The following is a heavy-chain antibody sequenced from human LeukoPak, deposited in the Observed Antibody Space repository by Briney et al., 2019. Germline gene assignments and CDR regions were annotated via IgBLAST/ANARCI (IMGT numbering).Heavy chain of an antibody. CDR1: GFTVSSNF. CDR2: IYSGGST. CDR3: AKGGGGEPFDY. D-gene: IGHD2-15*01. Sequence: GGSLRLSCAASGFTVSSNFMNWVRQAPGKGLEWVSVIYSGGSTYYAESVKGRFTISRDNSKNTVFLQMNSLRAEDTAVYYCAKGGGGEPFDYWGQGTLVTVSS. V-gene: IGHV3-53*01. J-gene: IGHJ4*02.